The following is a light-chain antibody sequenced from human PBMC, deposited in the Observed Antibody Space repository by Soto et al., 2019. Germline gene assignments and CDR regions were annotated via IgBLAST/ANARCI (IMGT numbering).Light chain of an antibody. CDR3: CSYAGSYIPLYV. CDR2: DVT. Sequence: QSVLTQPASVSGSPGQSITISCTGTSSDVGGYNYVSWYQQHPGKAPKLMIYDVTKRPSGVPDRFSGSKSGNTASLTISGLQAEDEADYYCCSYAGSYIPLYVFGTGTKVPVL. J-gene: IGLJ1*01. V-gene: IGLV2-11*01. CDR1: SSDVGGYNY.